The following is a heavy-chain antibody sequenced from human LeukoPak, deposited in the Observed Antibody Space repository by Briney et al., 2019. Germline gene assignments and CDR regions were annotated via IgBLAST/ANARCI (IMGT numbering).Heavy chain of an antibody. CDR3: ARGEHSVDS. CDR1: GGAIRSHY. CDR2: IYSSGYT. J-gene: IGHJ4*02. V-gene: IGHV4-4*07. Sequence: SETLSLTCTVSGGAIRSHYWNWIRQPAGKGLEWIGRIYSSGYTNDNPFLRSRITMSVDMSKNQFSLRLNSVTAADTAVYYCARGEHSVDSWGQGMLVTVSS. D-gene: IGHD1/OR15-1a*01.